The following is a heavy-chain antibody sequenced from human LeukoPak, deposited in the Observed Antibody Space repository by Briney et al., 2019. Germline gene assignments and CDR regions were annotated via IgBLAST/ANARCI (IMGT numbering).Heavy chain of an antibody. CDR1: GGSVNTYY. CDR2: IYYSGST. D-gene: IGHD3-9*01. CDR3: AREARGGYYDILTGYSEGGAFDI. V-gene: IGHV4-59*02. J-gene: IGHJ3*02. Sequence: SETLSLTCTVSGGSVNTYYWNWIRQPPGKGLEWIGYIYYSGSTNYNPSLKSRVTISVDASKNQLSLNLSSVTAADTAVYYCAREARGGYYDILTGYSEGGAFDIWGQGTMVTVSS.